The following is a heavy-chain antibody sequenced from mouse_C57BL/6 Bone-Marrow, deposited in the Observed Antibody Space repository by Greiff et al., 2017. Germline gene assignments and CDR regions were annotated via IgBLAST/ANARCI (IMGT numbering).Heavy chain of an antibody. CDR3: ARTGPAWFAY. CDR2: IYWDDDK. J-gene: IGHJ3*01. V-gene: IGHV8-12*01. Sequence: QVQLKVSGPGILQSSQTLSLTCSFSGFSLSTSGMGVSWIRQPSGKGLEWLAHIYWDDDKRYNPSLKSRLTISKDTSRNQVFLKITSVDTADTATYYCARTGPAWFAYWGQGTLVTVSA. CDR1: GFSLSTSGMG.